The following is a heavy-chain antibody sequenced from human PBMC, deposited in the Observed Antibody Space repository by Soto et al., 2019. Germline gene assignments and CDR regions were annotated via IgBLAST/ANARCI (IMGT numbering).Heavy chain of an antibody. CDR1: GGSFSPYY. J-gene: IGHJ4*02. D-gene: IGHD3-22*01. CDR3: VRGISLKVDVQSDAPGTSYFDS. CDR2: INHSGST. Sequence: QVQLQQWGAGLLKPSETLSLTCAVYGGSFSPYYWTWIRQPPGKGLEWIGEINHSGSTNQHPSLKSRLSILVDTSKNQFSLKLRSVTAADTAVYYCVRGISLKVDVQSDAPGTSYFDSWGQGTLVTVSS. V-gene: IGHV4-34*02.